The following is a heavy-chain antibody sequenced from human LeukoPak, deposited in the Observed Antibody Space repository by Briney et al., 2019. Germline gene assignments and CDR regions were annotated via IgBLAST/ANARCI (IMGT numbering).Heavy chain of an antibody. D-gene: IGHD6-19*01. CDR2: IRYDGSNK. Sequence: GGSLRLSCAASGFTFSSYGMHWVRQAPGKGLEWVAFIRYDGSNKYYADSVKGRFTISRENAKNSLYLQMNSLRAGDTAVYYCARGRGSGWWVFDYWGQGTLVTVSS. V-gene: IGHV3-30*02. CDR1: GFTFSSYG. J-gene: IGHJ4*02. CDR3: ARGRGSGWWVFDY.